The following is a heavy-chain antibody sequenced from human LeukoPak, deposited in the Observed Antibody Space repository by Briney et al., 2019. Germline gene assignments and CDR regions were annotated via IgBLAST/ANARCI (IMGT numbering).Heavy chain of an antibody. CDR2: MNPNSGNT. D-gene: IGHD3-10*01. CDR1: GYTFTGYY. J-gene: IGHJ4*02. Sequence: ASVKVSCKASGYTFTGYYMHWVRQATGQGLEWMGWMNPNSGNTGYAQKFQGRVTMTRNTSISTAYMELSSLRSEDTAVYYCARAGWFGELSLDYWGQGTLVTVSS. CDR3: ARAGWFGELSLDY. V-gene: IGHV1-8*02.